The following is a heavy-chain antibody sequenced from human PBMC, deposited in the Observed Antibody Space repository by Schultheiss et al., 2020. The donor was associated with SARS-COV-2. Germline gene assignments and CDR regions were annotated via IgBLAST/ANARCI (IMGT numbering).Heavy chain of an antibody. J-gene: IGHJ6*02. CDR2: IKQDGSEK. D-gene: IGHD2-2*01. Sequence: GGSLRLSCAASGFTFSSYWMSWVRQAPGKGLEWVANIKQDGSEKYYVDSVKGRFTISRDNDKNSLYLQMNSLRAEDTAVYYCARDQVVVHYGMDVWGQGTTVTVSS. V-gene: IGHV3-7*01. CDR3: ARDQVVVHYGMDV. CDR1: GFTFSSYW.